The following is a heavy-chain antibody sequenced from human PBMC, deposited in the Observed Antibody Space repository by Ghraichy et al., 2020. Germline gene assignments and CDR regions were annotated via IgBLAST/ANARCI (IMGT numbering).Heavy chain of an antibody. J-gene: IGHJ4*02. CDR2: IYYSGST. CDR3: ARDVGTY. CDR1: GGSINSYY. D-gene: IGHD3-10*01. V-gene: IGHV4-59*01. Sequence: SETLSLTCTVSGGSINSYYWSWIRQPPGKGLEWIGCIYYSGSTDYNPSLKSRVTMSVDTSRNQFSLRLSSVTAADTAVYYCARDVGTYWGQGTLVTVSS.